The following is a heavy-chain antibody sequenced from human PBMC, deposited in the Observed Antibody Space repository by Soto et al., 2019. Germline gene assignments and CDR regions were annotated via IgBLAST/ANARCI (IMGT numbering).Heavy chain of an antibody. J-gene: IGHJ6*02. CDR3: AMVDNYVTPTPQDV. CDR1: GYIFVNYG. CDR2: SSPYSGNT. Sequence: QVQLVQSGDEVRKPGSSVKVSCKASGYIFVNYGIAWVRQAPGQGLEWMGWSSPYSGNTHYASKVQGRLTMTTDTSTSTAYMALGRLTSDDTAVYYCAMVDNYVTPTPQDVWGQGTTVTVSS. V-gene: IGHV1-18*01. D-gene: IGHD3-16*01.